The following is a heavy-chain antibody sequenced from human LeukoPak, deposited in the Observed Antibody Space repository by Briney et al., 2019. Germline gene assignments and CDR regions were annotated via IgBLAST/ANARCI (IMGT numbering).Heavy chain of an antibody. J-gene: IGHJ3*02. CDR2: IYYSGST. D-gene: IGHD3-16*02. Sequence: SETLSLTCTVSGGSISSYYWSWIRQPPGKGLEWIGYIYYSGSTNYNPSLKSRVTISVDTSKNQFSLKLSSVTAADTAVYYCARAPYDYVWGSYRYTVSFDIWGQGTMVTVSS. CDR1: GGSISSYY. V-gene: IGHV4-59*01. CDR3: ARAPYDYVWGSYRYTVSFDI.